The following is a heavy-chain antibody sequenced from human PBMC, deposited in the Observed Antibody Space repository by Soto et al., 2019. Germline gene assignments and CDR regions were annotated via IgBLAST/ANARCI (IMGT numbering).Heavy chain of an antibody. J-gene: IGHJ4*02. CDR2: IYHSGST. CDR1: GGSISSGGYS. Sequence: PSETLSLTCAVSGGSISSGGYSWSWIRQPPGKGLEWIGYIYHSGSTYYNPSLESRVTISVDRSKNQFSLKLSSVTAADTAVYYCARAMTTVTTIDYWGQGTLVTVSS. V-gene: IGHV4-30-2*01. D-gene: IGHD4-17*01. CDR3: ARAMTTVTTIDY.